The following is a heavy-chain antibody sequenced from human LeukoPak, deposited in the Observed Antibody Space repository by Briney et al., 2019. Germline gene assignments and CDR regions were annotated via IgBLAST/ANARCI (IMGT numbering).Heavy chain of an antibody. CDR1: GGSISSSSYY. D-gene: IGHD6-19*01. CDR3: ARLAVAGNYYFDY. J-gene: IGHJ4*02. Sequence: SETLSLTCTVSGGSISSSSYYWGWIRQPPGKGLEWIGSIYYSGSTYYNPSLKSRVTISVDTSKNQFSLKPSSVTAADTAVYYCARLAVAGNYYFDYWGQGTLVTVSS. CDR2: IYYSGST. V-gene: IGHV4-39*01.